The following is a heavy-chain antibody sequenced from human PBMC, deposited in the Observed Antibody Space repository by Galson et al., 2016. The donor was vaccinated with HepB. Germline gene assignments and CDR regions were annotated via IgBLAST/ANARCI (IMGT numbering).Heavy chain of an antibody. CDR3: AGDGGYDWFDY. CDR2: IYYSGSA. CDR1: GGSIRSYY. Sequence: SETLSLTCTVSGGSIRSYYWSWIRQPPGKGLEWIGYIYYSGSANYNPSLKSRVSISVDTSKSQFSLKLTSVTAADTAVCYCAGDGGYDWFDYWGQGTLVTVSS. J-gene: IGHJ4*02. D-gene: IGHD5-12*01. V-gene: IGHV4-59*01.